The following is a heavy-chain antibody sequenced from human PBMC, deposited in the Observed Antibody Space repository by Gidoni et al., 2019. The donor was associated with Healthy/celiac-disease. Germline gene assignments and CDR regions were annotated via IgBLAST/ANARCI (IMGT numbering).Heavy chain of an antibody. CDR3: APAGGATSGEDY. D-gene: IGHD1-26*01. J-gene: IGHJ4*02. Sequence: EVQLLESGGGLVQPGGSLRLSCAASGFTFSSYAMSWVRQAPGKGLEWVSAISGSGCSTYYADSVKGRFTISRDNSKNTLYLQMNSLRAEDTAVYYCAPAGGATSGEDYWGQGTLVTVSS. CDR1: GFTFSSYA. CDR2: ISGSGCST. V-gene: IGHV3-23*01.